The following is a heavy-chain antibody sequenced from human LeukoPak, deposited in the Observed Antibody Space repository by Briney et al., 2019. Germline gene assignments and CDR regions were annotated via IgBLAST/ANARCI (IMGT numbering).Heavy chain of an antibody. D-gene: IGHD3-3*01. CDR1: GGSISSGGYS. CDR3: ARGAYYDFWSGYLTSYYFDY. V-gene: IGHV4-31*03. CDR2: IYYSGST. J-gene: IGHJ4*02. Sequence: PSETLSLTCTVSGGSISSGGYSWSWIRQHPGKGLEWIGYIYYSGSTYYNPSLKSRVTISVDTSKNQFSLKLSSVTAADTAVYYCARGAYYDFWSGYLTSYYFDYWGQGTLVTVSS.